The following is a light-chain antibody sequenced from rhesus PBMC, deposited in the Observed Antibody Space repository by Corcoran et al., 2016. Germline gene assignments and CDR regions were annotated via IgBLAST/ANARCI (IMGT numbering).Light chain of an antibody. Sequence: QSAPTQPPSVSGSPGHSVTISCTGTSSDIGGYNYVSWYQQHPGKAPKLMIYGVSNRPSGVSDRFSGSKSVNTASLTISGLQAEDEADYYCCSYTTRSTYIFGAGTRLTVL. CDR1: SSDIGGYNY. J-gene: IGLJ1*01. CDR2: GVS. V-gene: IGLV2S7*01. CDR3: CSYTTRSTYI.